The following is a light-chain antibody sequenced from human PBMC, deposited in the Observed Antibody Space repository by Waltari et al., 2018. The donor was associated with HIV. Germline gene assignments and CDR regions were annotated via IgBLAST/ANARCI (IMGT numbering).Light chain of an antibody. V-gene: IGKV1-39*01. Sequence: DIQMTQSPSSLSASVGDRVTNTCRASQSISSYLNWYQQKPGKAPKLLIYAASSLQRGVPSRFSGSGSGTDFTLTISSLQPEDFATYYCQQSYSTPWTFGQGTKVEIK. CDR1: QSISSY. CDR2: AAS. J-gene: IGKJ1*01. CDR3: QQSYSTPWT.